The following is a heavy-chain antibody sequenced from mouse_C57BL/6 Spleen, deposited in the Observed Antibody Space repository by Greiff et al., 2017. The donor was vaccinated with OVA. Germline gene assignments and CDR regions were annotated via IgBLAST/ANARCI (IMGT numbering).Heavy chain of an antibody. CDR3: ARSGGLANDMDY. D-gene: IGHD1-2*01. CDR2: ILPGSGST. Sequence: QVQLQQSGAELMKPGASVKLSCKATGYTFTGYWIEWVKQRPGHGLEWIGEILPGSGSTNYNEKFKGKATLPADTSFTTAYMHRSSLITEDSAIYYGARSGGLANDMDYWGQGTSVTVSS. J-gene: IGHJ4*01. V-gene: IGHV1-9*01. CDR1: GYTFTGYW.